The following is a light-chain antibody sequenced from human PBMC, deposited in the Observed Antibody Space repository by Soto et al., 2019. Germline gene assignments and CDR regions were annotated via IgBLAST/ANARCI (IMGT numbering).Light chain of an antibody. CDR1: QSILYSSKNKNY. V-gene: IGKV4-1*01. CDR2: WAS. J-gene: IGKJ2*01. Sequence: DIVMTQSPDSLAVSLGERASINCKSSQSILYSSKNKNYLAWYQLKPGQPPKLLIYWASTRESGVPDRFSRSGSGTDFTLTISSLKAEDVAVYYCQQDYNVPYTFGQGTKLEIK. CDR3: QQDYNVPYT.